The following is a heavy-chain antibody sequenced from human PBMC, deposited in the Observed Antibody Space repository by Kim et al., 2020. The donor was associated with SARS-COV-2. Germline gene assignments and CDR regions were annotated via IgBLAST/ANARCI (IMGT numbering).Heavy chain of an antibody. CDR2: IIPIFGTA. J-gene: IGHJ5*02. CDR3: ARDGWEDPYYYGSGSYYNGYNWFDP. Sequence: SVKVSCKASGGTFSSYAISWVRQAPGQGLEWMGGIIPIFGTANYAQKFQGRVTITADESTSTAYMELSSLRSEDTAVYYCARDGWEDPYYYGSGSYYNGYNWFDPWGQGTLVTVSS. V-gene: IGHV1-69*13. CDR1: GGTFSSYA. D-gene: IGHD3-10*01.